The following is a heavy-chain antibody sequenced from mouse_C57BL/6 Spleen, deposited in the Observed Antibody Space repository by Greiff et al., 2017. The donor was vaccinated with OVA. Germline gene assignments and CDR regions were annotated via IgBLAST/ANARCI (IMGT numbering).Heavy chain of an antibody. CDR3: ARSAYGYDRGGFDY. CDR1: GFSLTSYG. Sequence: QVQLKESGPGLVQPSQSLSITCTVSGFSLTSYGVHWVRPSPGKGLEWLGGIWSGGSTDYNAAFISRLSISKDNSKSQVFFKMNSLQADDTAINYWARSAYGYDRGGFDYWGQGTTLTVSS. CDR2: IWSGGST. J-gene: IGHJ2*01. D-gene: IGHD2-2*01. V-gene: IGHV2-2*01.